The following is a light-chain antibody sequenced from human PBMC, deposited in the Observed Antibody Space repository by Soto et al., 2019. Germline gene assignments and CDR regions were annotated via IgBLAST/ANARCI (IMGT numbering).Light chain of an antibody. CDR2: DAS. V-gene: IGKV3-20*01. CDR3: QEYCNAPIT. J-gene: IGKJ5*01. Sequence: LKQNLGTLSLTQREKTTLSCRASQSVSSSTYLAWYQQKPGQAPRLLIYDASSRATGIPDRFSCSGSGTDFTLSIRVLEPEDFAVYYCQEYCNAPITFGEGTRLEIK. CDR1: QSVSSSTY.